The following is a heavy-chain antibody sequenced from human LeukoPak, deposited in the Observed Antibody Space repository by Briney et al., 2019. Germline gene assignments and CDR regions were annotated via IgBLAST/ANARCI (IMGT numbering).Heavy chain of an antibody. CDR2: ISWNSGSI. D-gene: IGHD6-19*01. CDR3: ARDGTPLGSGYNYYRGTDV. Sequence: GRSLRLSCAASGFTFDDYAMPWVRHAPGKGLEWVSGISWNSGSIGYADSVKGRFTISRDNAKNSLYLQMNSLRAEDTGVYYCARDGTPLGSGYNYYRGTDVWGQGTTVTVSS. CDR1: GFTFDDYA. V-gene: IGHV3-9*01. J-gene: IGHJ6*02.